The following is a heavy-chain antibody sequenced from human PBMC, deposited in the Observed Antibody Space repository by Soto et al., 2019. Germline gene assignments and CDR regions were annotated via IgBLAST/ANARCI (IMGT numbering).Heavy chain of an antibody. CDR1: GFSFRDYF. V-gene: IGHV3-11*01. CDR2: IGPYGNTI. CDR3: ARDDYTYGVY. Sequence: QVQLVESGGGLVKPGESLRVSCAASGFSFRDYFMSWTRQAPGKGLEWVSYIGPYGNTIYYADSVKGRFTISRDDAKNSLYLHMNSLRAEDTAVYYCARDDYTYGVYWGQGSLVTVSS. J-gene: IGHJ4*02. D-gene: IGHD3-3*01.